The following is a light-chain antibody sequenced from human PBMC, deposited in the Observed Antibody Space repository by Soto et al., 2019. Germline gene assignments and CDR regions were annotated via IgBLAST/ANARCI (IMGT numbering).Light chain of an antibody. CDR1: QNIRGW. V-gene: IGKV1-5*03. CDR3: QQYLSTRT. CDR2: GPS. J-gene: IGKJ1*01. Sequence: DVQMTQSPSTLSASIGDRVTITCRAGQNIRGWLAWYQQKPGKAPNLLIYGPSTLESGVPSRFSGSGYGTEFTLIISSLQPEDSGTYYCQQYLSTRTFGQGTKVEVK.